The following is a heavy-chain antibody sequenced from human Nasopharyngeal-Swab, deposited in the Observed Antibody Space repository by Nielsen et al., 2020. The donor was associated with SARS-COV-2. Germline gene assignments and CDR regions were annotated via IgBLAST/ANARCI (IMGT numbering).Heavy chain of an antibody. CDR2: ISYDGNSE. CDR3: AKVRNSGYYDPLFDH. Sequence: GESLKISCAASGFKFNTYGMHWVRRLPGKGLEWVSLISYDGNSESYADSVKGRFTISRDNSKNTLYPQINRLRPEDTAVYYCAKVRNSGYYDPLFDHWGRGTLVTVSS. D-gene: IGHD3-22*01. V-gene: IGHV3-30*18. CDR1: GFKFNTYG. J-gene: IGHJ4*02.